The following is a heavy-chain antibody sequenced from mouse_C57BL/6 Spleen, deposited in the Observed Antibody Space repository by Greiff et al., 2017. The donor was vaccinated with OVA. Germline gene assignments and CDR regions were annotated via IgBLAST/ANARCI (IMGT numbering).Heavy chain of an antibody. V-gene: IGHV2-2*01. CDR2: IWSGGST. Sequence: VQRVESGPGLVQPSQSLSITCTVSGFSLTSYGVHWVRQSPGKGLEWLGVIWSGGSTDYYAAFISSLSISKDNTKSHVFFKMNSLQADDTAVYYCARTTITTDFECWGKGTTLTVSS. D-gene: IGHD1-1*01. CDR1: GFSLTSYG. CDR3: ARTTITTDFEC. J-gene: IGHJ2*01.